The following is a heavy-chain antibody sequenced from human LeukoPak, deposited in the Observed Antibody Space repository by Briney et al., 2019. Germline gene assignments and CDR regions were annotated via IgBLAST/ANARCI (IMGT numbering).Heavy chain of an antibody. J-gene: IGHJ6*02. Sequence: PSETLSLTCAVYGGSFSGYYWSWIRQPPGKGLEWIGETNHSGSTNFNPSLKSRVTISVYTSKNQFSLKLSSVTAADTAVYYCASLAVAASTGGMDVWGQGTTVTVSS. D-gene: IGHD6-13*01. V-gene: IGHV4-34*01. CDR1: GGSFSGYY. CDR3: ASLAVAASTGGMDV. CDR2: TNHSGST.